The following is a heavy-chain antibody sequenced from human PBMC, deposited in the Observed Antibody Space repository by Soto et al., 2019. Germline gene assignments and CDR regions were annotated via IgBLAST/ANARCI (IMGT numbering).Heavy chain of an antibody. V-gene: IGHV1-3*01. CDR2: VNGGSGHT. Sequence: GASVKVSCKASGYTLANYARHWVRQATGQRLEWMGWVNGGSGHTKYSQKFQDRVTITRDTSATTTYMELGSLRSEDTAVYYCASDSSSWYSEINYFDYWGQGTLVTVSS. D-gene: IGHD6-13*01. CDR1: GYTLANYA. CDR3: ASDSSSWYSEINYFDY. J-gene: IGHJ4*02.